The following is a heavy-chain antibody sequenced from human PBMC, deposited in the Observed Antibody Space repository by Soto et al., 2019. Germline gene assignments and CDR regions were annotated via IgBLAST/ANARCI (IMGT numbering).Heavy chain of an antibody. V-gene: IGHV3-23*01. D-gene: IGHD1-26*01. J-gene: IGHJ4*02. CDR1: GFTFSSYA. CDR3: AKDYVTPSYYGPNLKVGARPFDY. CDR2: ISGSGGST. Sequence: PGGSLRLSCAASGFTFSSYAMSWVRQAPGKGLEWVSAISGSGGSTYYADSVKGRFTISRDNSKNTLYLQMNSLRAEDTAVYYCAKDYVTPSYYGPNLKVGARPFDYWGQGTLVTVSS.